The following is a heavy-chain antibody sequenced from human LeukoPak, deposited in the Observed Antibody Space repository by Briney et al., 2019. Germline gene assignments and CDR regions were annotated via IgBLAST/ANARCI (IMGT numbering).Heavy chain of an antibody. Sequence: NPSETLSLTCTVSGGSISSYYWSWIRQPPGKGLEWIGYIYYSGSTNYNPSLKSRVTISVDTSKNQFSLKLSSVTAADTAVYYCARQQQLVRGFDYWGQGTLVTVSS. J-gene: IGHJ4*02. D-gene: IGHD6-13*01. CDR3: ARQQQLVRGFDY. CDR2: IYYSGST. CDR1: GGSISSYY. V-gene: IGHV4-59*08.